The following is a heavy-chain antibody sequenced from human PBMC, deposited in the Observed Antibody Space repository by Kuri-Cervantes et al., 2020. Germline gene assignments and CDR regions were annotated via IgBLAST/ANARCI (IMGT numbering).Heavy chain of an antibody. D-gene: IGHD5-24*01. CDR3: ARVAYRTDGYNSYFDY. V-gene: IGHV3-21*01. CDR2: ISSSSSYI. CDR1: GFTFSSYS. J-gene: IGHJ4*02. Sequence: LSLTCAASGFTFSSYSMNWVRQAPGKGLEWVSSISSSSSYIYYADTVKGRFTISRDNAKSTLYLQMNSLRVEDTAVYYCARVAYRTDGYNSYFDYWGQGTLVTVSS.